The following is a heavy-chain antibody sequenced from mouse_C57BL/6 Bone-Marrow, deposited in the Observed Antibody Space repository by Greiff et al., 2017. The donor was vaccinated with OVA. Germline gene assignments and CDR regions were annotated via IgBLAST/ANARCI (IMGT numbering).Heavy chain of an antibody. V-gene: IGHV14-4*01. Sequence: VQLQQSGAELVRPGASVKLSCTASGFNIKDDYMHWVKQRPEQGLEWIGWIDPENGDTEYASKVPGKATITADTSSNTAYLQLSSLTSEDTAVYYCTSYGNFDYWGQGTTLTVSS. D-gene: IGHD2-1*01. CDR2: IDPENGDT. CDR3: TSYGNFDY. J-gene: IGHJ2*01. CDR1: GFNIKDDY.